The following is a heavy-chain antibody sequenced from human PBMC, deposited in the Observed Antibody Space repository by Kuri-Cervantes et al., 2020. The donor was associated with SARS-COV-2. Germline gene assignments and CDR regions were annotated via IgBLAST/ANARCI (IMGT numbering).Heavy chain of an antibody. V-gene: IGHV4-39*07. Sequence: SETLSLTCTVSGGSISSSSYYWGWIRQPPGKGLEWIGSIYYSGSTYYNPSLKSRVTISVDTSKNQFSLKLGSVTAADTAVYYCARDLGGGSYYHFEVYFDYWGQGTLVTVSS. CDR2: IYYSGST. J-gene: IGHJ4*02. D-gene: IGHD1-26*01. CDR3: ARDLGGGSYYHFEVYFDY. CDR1: GGSISSSSYY.